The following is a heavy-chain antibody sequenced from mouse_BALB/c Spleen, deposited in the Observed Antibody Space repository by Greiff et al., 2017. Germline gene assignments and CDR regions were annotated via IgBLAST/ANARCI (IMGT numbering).Heavy chain of an antibody. CDR2: ISSGGST. D-gene: IGHD2-3*01. CDR1: GFTFSSYA. V-gene: IGHV5-6-5*01. Sequence: VQLKESGGGLVKPGGSLKLSCAASGFTFSSYAMSWVRQTPEKRLEWVASISSGGSTYYPDSVKGRFTISRDNARNILYLQMSSLRSEDTAMYYCARKDGPYAMDYWGQGTSVTVSS. J-gene: IGHJ4*01. CDR3: ARKDGPYAMDY.